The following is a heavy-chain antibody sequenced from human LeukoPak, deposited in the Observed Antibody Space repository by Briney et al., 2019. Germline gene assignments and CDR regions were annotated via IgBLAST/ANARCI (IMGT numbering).Heavy chain of an antibody. CDR2: INHSGST. D-gene: IGHD6-19*01. Sequence: SETLSLTCAVYGGSFSGYYWSWIRQPPGKGLEWIGEINHSGSTNYNPSLKSRVTISVDTSKNQFSLKLSPVTAADTAVYYCARGHDSSGASWGQGTLVTVSS. CDR3: ARGHDSSGAS. J-gene: IGHJ5*02. V-gene: IGHV4-34*01. CDR1: GGSFSGYY.